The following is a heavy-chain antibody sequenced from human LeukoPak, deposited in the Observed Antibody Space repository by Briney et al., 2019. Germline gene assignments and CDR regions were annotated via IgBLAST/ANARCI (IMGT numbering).Heavy chain of an antibody. J-gene: IGHJ1*01. CDR2: ARSKTGRKTT. CDR1: VFTFTDAW. D-gene: IGHD3-9*01. V-gene: IGHV3-15*01. CDR3: NGPGGDFHH. Sequence: GEPLRLSCAASVFTFTDAWLSWVRQAPGRELGWIGLARSKTGRKTTDYAAPVKGRFINSRDDSRHTVYLQMNGLKTEDSGSEYDNGPGGDFHHWGQGTLVTVSS.